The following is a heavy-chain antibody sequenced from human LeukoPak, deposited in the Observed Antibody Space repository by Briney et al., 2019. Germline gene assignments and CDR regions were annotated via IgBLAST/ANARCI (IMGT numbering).Heavy chain of an antibody. J-gene: IGHJ3*02. D-gene: IGHD1-1*01. Sequence: GGSLRLSCAASGFTFSDYYMSWLRQAPGKGLEWVSYISSSGSTIYYADSVKGRFTISRDNAKNSLYLQMNSLRAEDTAVYYCAREVPSVWRNDAFDIWGQGTMVTVSS. CDR1: GFTFSDYY. CDR2: ISSSGSTI. V-gene: IGHV3-11*01. CDR3: AREVPSVWRNDAFDI.